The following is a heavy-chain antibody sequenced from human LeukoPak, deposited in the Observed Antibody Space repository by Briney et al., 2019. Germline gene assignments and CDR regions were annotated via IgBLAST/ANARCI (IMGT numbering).Heavy chain of an antibody. Sequence: QPGGSLRLSCAASGFTFSSYGMHWVRQAPGKGREWVAVIWYDGSNKYYADSVKGRFTISRDNSKNTLYLQMNSLRAEDTAVYYCARGSDYYDSSGYPDFDYRGQGTLVTVSS. CDR2: IWYDGSNK. D-gene: IGHD3-22*01. CDR1: GFTFSSYG. J-gene: IGHJ4*02. CDR3: ARGSDYYDSSGYPDFDY. V-gene: IGHV3-33*01.